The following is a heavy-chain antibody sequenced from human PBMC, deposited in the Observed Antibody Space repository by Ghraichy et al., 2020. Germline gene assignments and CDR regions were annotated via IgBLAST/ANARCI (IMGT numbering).Heavy chain of an antibody. D-gene: IGHD4-11*01. Sequence: SETLSLTCAVYGGSFSGYYWSWIRQPPGKGLEWIGEINHSGSTNYNPSLKSRVTISVDTSKNQFSLKLSSVTAADTAVYYCARVWLQYGGWFDPWGQGTLVTVSS. J-gene: IGHJ5*02. V-gene: IGHV4-34*01. CDR2: INHSGST. CDR3: ARVWLQYGGWFDP. CDR1: GGSFSGYY.